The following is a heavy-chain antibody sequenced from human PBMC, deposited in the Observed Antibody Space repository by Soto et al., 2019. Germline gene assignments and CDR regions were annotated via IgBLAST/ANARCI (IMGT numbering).Heavy chain of an antibody. D-gene: IGHD6-13*01. CDR3: AREKKQQLVEWYFDY. V-gene: IGHV3-33*01. CDR2: IWYDGSNK. Sequence: LRLSCAASGFTFSSYGMHWVRQAPGKGLEWVAVIWYDGSNKYYADSVKGRFTISRDNSKNTLYLQMNSLRAEDTAVYYCAREKKQQLVEWYFDYWGQGTLVTVSS. CDR1: GFTFSSYG. J-gene: IGHJ4*02.